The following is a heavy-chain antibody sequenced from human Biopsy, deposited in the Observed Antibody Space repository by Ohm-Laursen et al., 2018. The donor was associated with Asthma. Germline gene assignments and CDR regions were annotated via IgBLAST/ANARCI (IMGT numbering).Heavy chain of an antibody. CDR3: ARTTFGDDGFDP. Sequence: SDTLSLTCTVSGGSINIGDYYWSWIRQHPVKGLEWIGYIYYSGSTYYNPSLKSRVSISLDTSKNQFSLSLTSVIAADTAVYYCARTTFGDDGFDPRGQGTLVTVSS. CDR2: IYYSGST. J-gene: IGHJ5*02. V-gene: IGHV4-31*03. CDR1: GGSINIGDYY. D-gene: IGHD4-17*01.